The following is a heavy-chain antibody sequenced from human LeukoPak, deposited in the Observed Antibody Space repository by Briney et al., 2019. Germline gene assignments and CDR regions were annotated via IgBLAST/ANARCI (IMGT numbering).Heavy chain of an antibody. J-gene: IGHJ2*01. CDR3: ARDLVGAKGGLHWYFDL. CDR2: MYTSGST. Sequence: PSENLSLTCTVSSGSISSGRYYWSWIRQPAGKGLEWIGRMYTSGSTKYNPSLKSRVTMSVDTSKNQFSLMLRSVTAADTAVYYCARDLVGAKGGLHWYFDLWGRGTLVTVSP. CDR1: SGSISSGRYY. D-gene: IGHD1-26*01. V-gene: IGHV4-61*02.